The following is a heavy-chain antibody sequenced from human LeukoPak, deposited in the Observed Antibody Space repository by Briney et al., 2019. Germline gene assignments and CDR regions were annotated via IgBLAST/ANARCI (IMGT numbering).Heavy chain of an antibody. Sequence: GGSLRLSCAASGFTFSSYEMNWVRQAPGKGLEWVSYISSGRTIYYADSVKGRFTISRDNAKNSLYLQMNSLRAEDTAVYYCARQYSSSSGKAFDIWGQGTMVTVSS. CDR2: ISSGRTI. J-gene: IGHJ3*02. V-gene: IGHV3-48*03. D-gene: IGHD6-6*01. CDR1: GFTFSSYE. CDR3: ARQYSSSSGKAFDI.